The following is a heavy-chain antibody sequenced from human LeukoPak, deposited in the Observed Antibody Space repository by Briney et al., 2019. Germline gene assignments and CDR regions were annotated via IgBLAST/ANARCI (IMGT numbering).Heavy chain of an antibody. CDR2: IYPGDSDT. V-gene: IGHV5-51*01. Sequence: GESLKISCKGSGYSFTSYWIGWVRQMPGKGLEWMGIIYPGDSDTRYSPSFQGQVTISADKSISTAYLQWSSLKASDTAMYYCAIYCSRTSCLNSGYDWVFDYWGQGTLVTVSS. J-gene: IGHJ4*02. CDR1: GYSFTSYW. D-gene: IGHD2-2*01. CDR3: AIYCSRTSCLNSGYDWVFDY.